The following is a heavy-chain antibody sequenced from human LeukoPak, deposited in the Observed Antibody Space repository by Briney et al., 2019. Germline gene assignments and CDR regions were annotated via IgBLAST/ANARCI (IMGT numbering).Heavy chain of an antibody. J-gene: IGHJ6*03. CDR1: GYTFTGYY. V-gene: IGHV1-2*02. CDR2: INPNSGGT. CDR3: ARGPPHRSTSCYTCYYYMDV. Sequence: ASVKVSCKASGYTFTGYYMHWVRQAPGQGLEWMGWINPNSGGTNYAQKFQGRVTMTRDTSISTAYTELSRLRSDDTAVYYCARGPPHRSTSCYTCYYYMDVWGKGTTVTVSS. D-gene: IGHD2-2*02.